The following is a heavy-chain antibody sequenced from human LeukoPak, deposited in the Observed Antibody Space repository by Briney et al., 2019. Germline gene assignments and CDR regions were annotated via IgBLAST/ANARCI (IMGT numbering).Heavy chain of an antibody. Sequence: PGGSLRLSCAASGFTFSSYSMNWVRQAPGKGLEWVSIHYSGGATYYADSVKGRFTISRDISKNTVYLQMNSLRLEDTAVYYCARSGYETLLSIDYWGQGTLVTVSS. CDR3: ARSGYETLLSIDY. V-gene: IGHV3-66*02. CDR1: GFTFSSYS. J-gene: IGHJ4*02. D-gene: IGHD5-12*01. CDR2: HYSGGAT.